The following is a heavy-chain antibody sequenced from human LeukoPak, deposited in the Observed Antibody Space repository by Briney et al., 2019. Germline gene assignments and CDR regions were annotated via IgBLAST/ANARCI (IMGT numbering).Heavy chain of an antibody. Sequence: GGSLRLSCAASGFTLSYYWMHWVRQAPGKGLEWISGIHWTGGIVAYAASVKGRFTISRDNAKNSLYLEMNSLKPEDTALYYCAKLMVGGLTKSPFDSWGQGTLVTVSS. J-gene: IGHJ4*02. D-gene: IGHD3-10*01. CDR2: IHWTGGIV. CDR1: GFTLSYYW. V-gene: IGHV3-9*01. CDR3: AKLMVGGLTKSPFDS.